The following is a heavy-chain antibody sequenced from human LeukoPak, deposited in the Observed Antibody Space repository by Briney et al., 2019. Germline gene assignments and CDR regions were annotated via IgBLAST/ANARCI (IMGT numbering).Heavy chain of an antibody. Sequence: SETLSLTCAVYGGSFSGYYWSWIRQPPGKGLESIGYIYYTGSTTYNPSLKSRVAISVDMSNNQFSLELSSVTAADTAVYYCAKGKGGMDVWGKGTTVTVSS. J-gene: IGHJ6*03. CDR2: IYYTGST. CDR1: GGSFSGYY. V-gene: IGHV4-59*01. CDR3: AKGKGGMDV.